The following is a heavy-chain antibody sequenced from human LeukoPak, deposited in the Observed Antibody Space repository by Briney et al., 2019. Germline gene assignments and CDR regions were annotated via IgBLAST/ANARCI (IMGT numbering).Heavy chain of an antibody. V-gene: IGHV3-9*01. D-gene: IGHD4-17*01. J-gene: IGHJ4*02. CDR3: ARGLTTVTAYFEY. CDR2: ITWNGGRI. Sequence: GGSLRLSCAASGFTFDDFAMHWVRQAPGKGLEWVSGITWNGGRIGYADSVKGRFTISRDNARNSLYLQMNSLRAEDTAFYYCARGLTTVTAYFEYWGQGTLVTVSS. CDR1: GFTFDDFA.